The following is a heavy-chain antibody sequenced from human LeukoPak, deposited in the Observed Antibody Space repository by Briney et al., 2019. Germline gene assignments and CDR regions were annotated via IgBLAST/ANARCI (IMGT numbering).Heavy chain of an antibody. J-gene: IGHJ4*02. Sequence: GGSLRLSCAASGFTFSSYAMHWVRQAPGKGLEWVAVISYDGSNKYYADSVKGRFTISRDNPKNTLYLQMNSLRAEDTAVYYCARPVAGAFDYWGQGTLVTVSS. D-gene: IGHD6-19*01. CDR1: GFTFSSYA. CDR3: ARPVAGAFDY. CDR2: ISYDGSNK. V-gene: IGHV3-30*04.